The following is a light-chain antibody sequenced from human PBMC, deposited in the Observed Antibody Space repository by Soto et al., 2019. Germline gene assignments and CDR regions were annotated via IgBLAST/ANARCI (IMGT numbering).Light chain of an antibody. Sequence: EIVLTQSPGTLSLSPGERAALACRASQSVGNNFLGWYQQKPGQSPRLLIYHAFNRATGIPDRFSGTASGTDFTLIITRLEPEDIAVYFCHQYATAPLSFGGGTKVEIK. CDR2: HAF. CDR3: HQYATAPLS. J-gene: IGKJ4*01. V-gene: IGKV3-20*01. CDR1: QSVGNNF.